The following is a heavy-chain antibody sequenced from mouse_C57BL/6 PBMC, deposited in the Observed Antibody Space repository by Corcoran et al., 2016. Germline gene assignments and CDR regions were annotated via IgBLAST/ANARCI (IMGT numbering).Heavy chain of an antibody. D-gene: IGHD1-1*01. CDR2: IDPEDGET. V-gene: IGHV14-2*01. CDR1: GFNIKDYY. J-gene: IGHJ2*01. CDR3: SPITTVVAGFDY. Sequence: EVQLQQSGAELVKPGASVKLSCTASGFNIKDYYMHWVKQRTEQGLEWIGRIDPEDGETKYAPKFQGKATITADTSSNTAYLQLSSLTSEDTAVYYWSPITTVVAGFDYWGQGTTLTVSS.